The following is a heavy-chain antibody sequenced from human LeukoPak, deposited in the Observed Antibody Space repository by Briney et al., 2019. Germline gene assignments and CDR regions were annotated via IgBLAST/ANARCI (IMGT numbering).Heavy chain of an antibody. D-gene: IGHD3-22*01. CDR1: GGSVSSNIYY. Sequence: SQTLSLTCTVSGGSVSSNIYYWNWIRLPPGKGMEWIRYIYYSGSTNYNTSPKSRVTISVDTSKNQFSLKLTSLTAADTAVYYCAREDSSGYLGYWGQGTLVTVSS. CDR3: AREDSSGYLGY. J-gene: IGHJ4*02. CDR2: IYYSGST. V-gene: IGHV4-61*01.